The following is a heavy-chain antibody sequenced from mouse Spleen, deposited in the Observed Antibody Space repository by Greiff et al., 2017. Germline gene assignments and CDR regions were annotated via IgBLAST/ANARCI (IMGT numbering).Heavy chain of an antibody. CDR1: GYSITSGYY. D-gene: IGHD1-1*01. Sequence: ESGPGLVKPSQSLSLTCSVTGYSITSGYYWNWIRQFPGNKLEWMGYISYDGSNNYNPSLKNRISITRDTSKNQFFLKLNSVTTEDTATYYCARDPYYGSSYRYFDVWGTGTTVTVSS. V-gene: IGHV3-6*01. CDR3: ARDPYYGSSYRYFDV. CDR2: ISYDGSN. J-gene: IGHJ1*03.